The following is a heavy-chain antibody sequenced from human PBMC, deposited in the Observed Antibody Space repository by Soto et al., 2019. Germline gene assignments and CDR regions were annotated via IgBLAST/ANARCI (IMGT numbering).Heavy chain of an antibody. CDR3: ARALTSITIFGVVIGHYGMDV. J-gene: IGHJ6*02. CDR1: GYTFTGYY. CDR2: INPNSGGT. D-gene: IGHD3-3*01. V-gene: IGHV1-2*02. Sequence: ASVKVSFKASGYTFTGYYMHWLRQAPGQGLEWMGWINPNSGGTNYAQKFQGRVTMTRDTSISTAYMELSRLRSDDTAVYYCARALTSITIFGVVIGHYGMDVWGQGTTVTVSS.